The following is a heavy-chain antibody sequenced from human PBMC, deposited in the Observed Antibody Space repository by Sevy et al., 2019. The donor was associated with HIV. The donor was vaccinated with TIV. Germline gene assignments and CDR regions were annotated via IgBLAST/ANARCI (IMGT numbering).Heavy chain of an antibody. J-gene: IGHJ6*02. Sequence: GGSLRLSCRGSGFNFGDYIMSWFRQAPGKGLDWVGFIRNKTYGETREYAASVKGRVTISRDDSKGMAYLQMNSLKTDDTARYYGTRAMYYYDSGSYYGMDVWGQGTTVTVSS. CDR1: GFNFGDYI. D-gene: IGHD3-10*01. CDR2: IRNKTYGETR. V-gene: IGHV3-49*03. CDR3: TRAMYYYDSGSYYGMDV.